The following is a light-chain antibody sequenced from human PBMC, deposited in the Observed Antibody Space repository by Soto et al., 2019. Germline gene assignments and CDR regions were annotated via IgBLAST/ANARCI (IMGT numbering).Light chain of an antibody. CDR1: HRVSSY. V-gene: IGKV3-15*01. CDR2: ATS. J-gene: IGKJ4*01. CDR3: QQYNNWPLT. Sequence: EIVMTQSPATLSVSPGERATLSCRASHRVSSYLAWYQQKPGQAPRLLIYATSTRATGIPARFSGSGSGTEFTLTIGSLQSEDFAVYYCQQYNNWPLTFGGGTKVEIK.